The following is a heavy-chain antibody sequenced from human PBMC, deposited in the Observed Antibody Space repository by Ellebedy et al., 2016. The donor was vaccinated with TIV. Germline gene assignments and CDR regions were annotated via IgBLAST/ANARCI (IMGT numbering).Heavy chain of an antibody. Sequence: PGGSLRLSCAASGFTFSSYAMSWVRQAPGKGLEWVSAISGSGGSTYYADSVKGRFTISRDNSTNTLFLQMNSLRAEDTAVYYCAKGSLGSCRGTFCYYFDYWGQGTLVTVSS. CDR3: AKGSLGSCRGTFCYYFDY. CDR2: ISGSGGST. V-gene: IGHV3-23*01. D-gene: IGHD2/OR15-2a*01. CDR1: GFTFSSYA. J-gene: IGHJ4*02.